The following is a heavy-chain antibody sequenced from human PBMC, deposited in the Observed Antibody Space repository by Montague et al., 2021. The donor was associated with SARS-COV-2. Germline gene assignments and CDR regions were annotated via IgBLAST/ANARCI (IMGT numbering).Heavy chain of an antibody. J-gene: IGHJ4*02. Sequence: CAISGDSVSSNSAAWSWIRQSPSRGLEWLGRTYYRSKWYNDYAVSVKSRITIDPDASKHQFSLHLNSVTPEDTAVYYCARIPVGSKYYFDFWGQGTLVTVSS. V-gene: IGHV6-1*01. CDR1: GDSVSSNSAA. D-gene: IGHD2-2*01. CDR3: ARIPVGSKYYFDF. CDR2: TYYRSKWYN.